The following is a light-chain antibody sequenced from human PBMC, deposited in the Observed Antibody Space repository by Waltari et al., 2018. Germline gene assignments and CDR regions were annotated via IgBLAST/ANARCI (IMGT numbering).Light chain of an antibody. Sequence: QSALTQPPSASGSPGPSVTISCPGSSRAVGGYNYVSWYQQHPGKAPKLMIYGVDKRPSGVPDRFSGSKSGNTASLTVSGLQAEDEADYFCASYASTRKVFGGGTKLTVL. CDR1: SRAVGGYNY. CDR2: GVD. J-gene: IGLJ3*02. CDR3: ASYASTRKV. V-gene: IGLV2-8*01.